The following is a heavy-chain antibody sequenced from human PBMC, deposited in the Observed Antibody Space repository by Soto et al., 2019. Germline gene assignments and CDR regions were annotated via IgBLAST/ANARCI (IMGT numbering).Heavy chain of an antibody. D-gene: IGHD2-15*01. CDR2: IIPIFGTA. J-gene: IGHJ5*02. CDR3: ARGPFFCGGSCYRNWFDP. Sequence: SVKVSCKASGGTFSSYAISWVRQAPGQGLEWMGGIIPIFGTANYAQKFQGRVTITADESTSTAYMELSSLRSEDTAVYYCARGPFFCGGSCYRNWFDPWGQGSLVTVSS. V-gene: IGHV1-69*13. CDR1: GGTFSSYA.